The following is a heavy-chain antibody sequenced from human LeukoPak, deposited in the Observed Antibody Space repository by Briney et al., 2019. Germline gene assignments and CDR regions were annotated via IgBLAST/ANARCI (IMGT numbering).Heavy chain of an antibody. D-gene: IGHD5/OR15-5a*01. Sequence: GGSRRLSCAASGFTFSSHWMHWVRQAPGKGLVWVSRISTDGRTATYADSVKGRFTISRDTARNTLFLQMNSLRAEDTAVYFCARVRVCPRCHFDYWGQGTLVTVSS. CDR3: ARVRVCPRCHFDY. CDR1: GFTFSSHW. J-gene: IGHJ4*02. CDR2: ISTDGRTA. V-gene: IGHV3-74*01.